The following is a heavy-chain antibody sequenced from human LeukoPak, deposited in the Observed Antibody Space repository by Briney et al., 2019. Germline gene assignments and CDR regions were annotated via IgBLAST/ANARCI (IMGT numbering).Heavy chain of an antibody. J-gene: IGHJ4*02. CDR1: GGTFSSYA. CDR2: IIPIFGTP. Sequence: SVKVSCKASGGTFSSYAISWVRQAPGQGLEWMGGIIPIFGTPNYAQKFQGRVTISADESTSTVYMELSSLRSEDTAVFYCARDEIAVAGFGTFDYWGQGTLVTVSS. D-gene: IGHD6-19*01. CDR3: ARDEIAVAGFGTFDY. V-gene: IGHV1-69*13.